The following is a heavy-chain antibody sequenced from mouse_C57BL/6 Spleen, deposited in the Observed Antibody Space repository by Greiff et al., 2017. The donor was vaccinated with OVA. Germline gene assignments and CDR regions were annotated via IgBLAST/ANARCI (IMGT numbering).Heavy chain of an antibody. J-gene: IGHJ2*01. CDR1: GYTFTSYW. CDR3: ASRTGGHYFDY. CDR2: IDPSDSET. D-gene: IGHD4-1*01. V-gene: IGHV1-52*01. Sequence: QVQLQQPGAELVRPGSSVKLSCKASGYTFTSYWMHWVKQRPIQGLEWIGNIDPSDSETHYNQKFKDKATLTVDKSSSTAYMQLSSLTSEDSAVYYCASRTGGHYFDYWGQGTTLTVSS.